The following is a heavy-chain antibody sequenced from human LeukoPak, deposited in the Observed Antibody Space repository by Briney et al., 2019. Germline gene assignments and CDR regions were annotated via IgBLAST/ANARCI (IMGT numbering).Heavy chain of an antibody. V-gene: IGHV1-69*01. CDR3: ARADAVSLYTGYYFDY. Sequence: SVKVSCKASGGTFISSSIIWVRQAPGQGLEWMGGIIPIFGTANYAQKFQGRVTITANESTSTAYMELSSLRSEDTAVYYCARADAVSLYTGYYFDYWGQGTLVTASS. J-gene: IGHJ4*02. CDR2: IIPIFGTA. CDR1: GGTFISSS. D-gene: IGHD2-15*01.